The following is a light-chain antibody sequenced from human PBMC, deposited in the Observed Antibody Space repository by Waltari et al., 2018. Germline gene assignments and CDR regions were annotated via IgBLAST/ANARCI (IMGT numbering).Light chain of an antibody. Sequence: QSALTQPASVSGSPGQSIPIPCTGTSSDVGGYNYVSWYQQHPGKAPKLMIYDVSNRPSGVSNRFSGSKSGNTASLTISGLQAEDEADYYCTSYTSSNTLGFGTGTKVTVL. CDR2: DVS. CDR1: SSDVGGYNY. CDR3: TSYTSSNTLG. J-gene: IGLJ1*01. V-gene: IGLV2-14*03.